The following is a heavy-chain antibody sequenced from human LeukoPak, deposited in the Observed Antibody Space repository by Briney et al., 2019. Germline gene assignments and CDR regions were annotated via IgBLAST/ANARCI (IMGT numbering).Heavy chain of an antibody. Sequence: ASVKVSCKASGYTFTYYYIQWVRQAPGHGLEWVGIIHPSGGSTSYAQKFQGRVTLTRDMSTSTVYMGLSSLRSEDTAVYYCARATSVYSYGPYYYYMDVWGKGTTVTVSS. D-gene: IGHD5-18*01. CDR1: GYTFTYYY. CDR2: IHPSGGST. J-gene: IGHJ6*03. CDR3: ARATSVYSYGPYYYYMDV. V-gene: IGHV1-46*01.